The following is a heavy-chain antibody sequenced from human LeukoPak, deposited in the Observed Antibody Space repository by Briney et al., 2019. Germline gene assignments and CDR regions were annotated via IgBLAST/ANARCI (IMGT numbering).Heavy chain of an antibody. V-gene: IGHV3-30*18. CDR3: AKGIFIKGYVGFDY. CDR1: GFTFSSYG. Sequence: GGSLRLSCAASGFTFSSYGMHWVRQAPGKGLEWVAVVSYDGSNKYYADSVKGRFTISRDNSKSTVYLQTNGLRAEDTAVYYCAKGIFIKGYVGFDYWGQGTLVTASS. CDR2: VSYDGSNK. J-gene: IGHJ4*02. D-gene: IGHD5-12*01.